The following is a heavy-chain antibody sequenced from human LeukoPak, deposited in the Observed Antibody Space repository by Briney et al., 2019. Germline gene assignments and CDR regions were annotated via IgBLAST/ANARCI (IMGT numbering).Heavy chain of an antibody. Sequence: HPGGSLRLSCAASGFTFTDYWMHWVRQAPGKGLVWVSRVNTDGSSTSYADSVKGRFTISRDNARNTLYLQMNSLRVEDTAVYYCARDGYSYGYDYWGQGALVTVSS. CDR2: VNTDGSST. D-gene: IGHD5-18*01. CDR1: GFTFTDYW. V-gene: IGHV3-74*01. J-gene: IGHJ4*02. CDR3: ARDGYSYGYDY.